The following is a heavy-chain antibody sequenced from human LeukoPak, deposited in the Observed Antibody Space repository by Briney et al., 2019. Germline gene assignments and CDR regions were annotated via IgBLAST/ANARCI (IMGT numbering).Heavy chain of an antibody. CDR1: GGSISSGAYS. J-gene: IGHJ3*02. Sequence: SETLSLTCAVSGGSISSGAYSWTWIRQPPGKGLEWIGYIYHSGSTYYNPSLKSRVTISVDTSKNQFSLKLSSVTAADTAVYYCARGKRVGASGGDAFDIRGQGTMVTVSS. CDR2: IYHSGST. D-gene: IGHD1-26*01. V-gene: IGHV4-30-2*01. CDR3: ARGKRVGASGGDAFDI.